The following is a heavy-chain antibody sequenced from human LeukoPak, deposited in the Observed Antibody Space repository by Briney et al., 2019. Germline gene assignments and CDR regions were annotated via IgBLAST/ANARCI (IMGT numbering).Heavy chain of an antibody. J-gene: IGHJ4*02. CDR1: GFTFSIYS. CDR3: ARGSGRQQLEQNY. Sequence: GGSLRLSCVASGFTFSIYSMSWVRQAPGRGPEWLAIIKEDGSVKWDVESVRGRFTISRDNAKNSVYLEMNSLRAEDTAVYYCARGSGRQQLEQNYWGQGNLVTVSS. D-gene: IGHD6-13*01. CDR2: IKEDGSVK. V-gene: IGHV3-7*01.